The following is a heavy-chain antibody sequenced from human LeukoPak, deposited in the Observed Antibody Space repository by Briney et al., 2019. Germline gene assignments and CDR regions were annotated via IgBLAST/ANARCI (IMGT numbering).Heavy chain of an antibody. CDR1: GFTFSDYA. Sequence: GGSLRLSCAVSGFTFSDYAMSWVRQAPGKGLEWVSTISGSGGSTYSVDSVKGRFTISRDNSRNTLYLQMNSLRAEDTAIYYCAKGGPQFFDYWGQGTLVTVSS. J-gene: IGHJ4*02. CDR3: AKGGPQFFDY. V-gene: IGHV3-23*01. CDR2: ISGSGGST. D-gene: IGHD5-24*01.